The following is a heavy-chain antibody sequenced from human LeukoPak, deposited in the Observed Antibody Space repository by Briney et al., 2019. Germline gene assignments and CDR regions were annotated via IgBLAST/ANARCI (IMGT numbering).Heavy chain of an antibody. CDR2: IYYSGST. D-gene: IGHD2-15*01. V-gene: IGHV4-59*01. Sequence: SETLSLTCTVSGGSISSYYWGWIRQPPGKGLEWIGYIYYSGSTNYNPSLKSRVTISVDTSKNQFSLKLSSVTAADTAVYYCARGGRVWLTPYYFDYWGQGTLVTVSS. J-gene: IGHJ4*02. CDR3: ARGGRVWLTPYYFDY. CDR1: GGSISSYY.